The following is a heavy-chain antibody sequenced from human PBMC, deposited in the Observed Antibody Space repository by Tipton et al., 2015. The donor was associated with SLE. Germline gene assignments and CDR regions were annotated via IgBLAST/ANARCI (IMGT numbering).Heavy chain of an antibody. Sequence: TLSLTCAVYGGSFSGYYWSWIRQPPGKGLEWIGYIYYSGSTNYNPSLKSRVTISVDTSKNQFSLKLSSVTAADTAVYYCARGIKAGTDYWGQGTLVTVSS. J-gene: IGHJ4*02. CDR3: ARGIKAGTDY. D-gene: IGHD6-19*01. V-gene: IGHV4-59*01. CDR2: IYYSGST. CDR1: GGSFSGYY.